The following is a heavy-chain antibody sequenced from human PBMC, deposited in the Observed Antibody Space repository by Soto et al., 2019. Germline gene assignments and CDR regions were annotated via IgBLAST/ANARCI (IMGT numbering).Heavy chain of an antibody. CDR3: ARGLAVAADGGYYGMDV. CDR2: TYYRSKWYN. Sequence: SQTLSLTCAISGDSVSSNSASWNLIRQSPSRGLEWLGRTYYRSKWYNDYAVSVKSRITINPDTSKNQFSLQLNSVTPEDTAVYYCARGLAVAADGGYYGMDVWGQGTTVTVYS. D-gene: IGHD6-19*01. J-gene: IGHJ6*02. CDR1: GDSVSSNSAS. V-gene: IGHV6-1*01.